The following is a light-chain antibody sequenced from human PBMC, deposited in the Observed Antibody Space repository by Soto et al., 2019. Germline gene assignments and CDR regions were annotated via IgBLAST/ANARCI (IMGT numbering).Light chain of an antibody. V-gene: IGLV2-14*03. CDR3: SVHRDYTTRL. J-gene: IGLJ1*01. Sequence: QSVLTPPSSVSGSPGQSISISFPATTIDIAFSEHISWYQQLPGKAPKLMIFDVSNRPSGLSDRFPGSKSGNTASLIISGLQAEDEAFYFCSVHRDYTTRLFGPGTKVTAL. CDR1: TIDIAFSEH. CDR2: DVS.